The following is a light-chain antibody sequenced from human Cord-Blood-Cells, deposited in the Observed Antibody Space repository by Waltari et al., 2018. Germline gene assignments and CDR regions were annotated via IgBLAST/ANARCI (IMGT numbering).Light chain of an antibody. Sequence: DIQMTQSPSSLSASVGDRATITCRASQSISSYLNSYQQKPGKAHKRLIYDESSLQSGVPSRFSGSGSGTNFTLTISSLQPEDFATYYCQQSYSTLLTFGGGTKVEIK. CDR3: QQSYSTLLT. CDR2: DES. V-gene: IGKV1-39*01. J-gene: IGKJ4*01. CDR1: QSISSY.